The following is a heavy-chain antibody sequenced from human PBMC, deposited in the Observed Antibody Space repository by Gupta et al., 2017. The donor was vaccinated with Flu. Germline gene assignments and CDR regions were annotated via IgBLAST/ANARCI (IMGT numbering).Heavy chain of an antibody. J-gene: IGHJ6*02. V-gene: IGHV3-23*01. CDR3: ARDRGVASFYGMDV. Sequence: RQGPGKGVECVSGISGSCGSTYYADSVKGRFTISRDNSKNTLFLQMDTLRAEDTAVYYCARDRGVASFYGMDVWGQGTTVTVSS. D-gene: IGHD3-10*01. CDR2: ISGSCGST.